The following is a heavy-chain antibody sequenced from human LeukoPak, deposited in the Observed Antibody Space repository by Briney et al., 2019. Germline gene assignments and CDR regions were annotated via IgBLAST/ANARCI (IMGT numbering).Heavy chain of an antibody. CDR1: GGSFSGYY. D-gene: IGHD2-8*01. CDR3: ASGGGCAHY. Sequence: KSSETLSLTCAVYGGSFSGYYWSWIRQPPGKGLEWIGEINHSGSTNYNPSLKSRVTISVDTSKNQFSLKLSSVTAADTAVYYCASGGGCAHYWGQGTLVTVSS. J-gene: IGHJ4*02. CDR2: INHSGST. V-gene: IGHV4-34*01.